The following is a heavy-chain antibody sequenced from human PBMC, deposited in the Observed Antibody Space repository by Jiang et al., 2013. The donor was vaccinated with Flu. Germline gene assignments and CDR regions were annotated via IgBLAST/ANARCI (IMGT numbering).Heavy chain of an antibody. CDR1: VAPSAVVITT. V-gene: IGHV4-30-4*01. CDR3: ASFHGGVPPYYFDY. CDR2: IYYSGST. D-gene: IGHD4-23*01. J-gene: IGHJ4*02. Sequence: GLVKLHRPCPSPALSLVAPSAVVITTGVGSASPHGKGLEWIGYIYYSGSTYYNPSLKSRVTISVDTSKNQFSLKLSSVTAADTAVYYCASFHGGVPPYYFDYWGQGTLVTVSS.